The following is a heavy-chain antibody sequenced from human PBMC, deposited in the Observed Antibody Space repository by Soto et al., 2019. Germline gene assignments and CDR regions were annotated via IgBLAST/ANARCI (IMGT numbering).Heavy chain of an antibody. D-gene: IGHD4-17*01. CDR1: GYTFTSYG. J-gene: IGHJ6*02. CDR3: ARGAMTTLPTSYYYGMDV. V-gene: IGHV1-18*01. Sequence: GASVKVSCKASGYTFTSYGISWVRQAPGQGLEWMGWISAYNGNTNYAQKLQGRVTMTTDTSTSTAYMELRSLRSDDTAVYYCARGAMTTLPTSYYYGMDVWGQGTTVTVSS. CDR2: ISAYNGNT.